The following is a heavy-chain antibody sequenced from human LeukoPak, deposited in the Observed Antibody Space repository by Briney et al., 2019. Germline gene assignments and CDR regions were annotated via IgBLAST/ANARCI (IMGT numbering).Heavy chain of an antibody. V-gene: IGHV3-23*01. CDR2: ISGSGGST. CDR1: GFTFSGYA. CDR3: AKGAIAVAGSGYYFDY. J-gene: IGHJ4*02. D-gene: IGHD6-19*01. Sequence: GGSLRLFCAASGFTFSGYAMSWVRQAPGKGLEWVSAISGSGGSTYYADSVKGRFTISRDNSKNTLYLQMNRLRAEDTAVYYCAKGAIAVAGSGYYFDYWGQGTLVTVSS.